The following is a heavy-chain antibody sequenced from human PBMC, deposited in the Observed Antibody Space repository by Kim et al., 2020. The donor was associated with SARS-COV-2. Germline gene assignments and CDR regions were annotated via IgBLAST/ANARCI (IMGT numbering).Heavy chain of an antibody. CDR3: ASSLWGAAAPTDHYYGMDV. CDR1: GFTFSSYS. Sequence: GGSLRLSCAASGFTFSSYSMNWVRQAPGKGLEWVSSIISSSSYIYYADSVKSRFTISRDNAKNSLYLQMNRLRAEDTSVYYCASSLWGAAAPTDHYYGMDVWGQGTTVTVSS. CDR2: IISSSSYI. V-gene: IGHV3-21*01. J-gene: IGHJ6*02. D-gene: IGHD2-2*01.